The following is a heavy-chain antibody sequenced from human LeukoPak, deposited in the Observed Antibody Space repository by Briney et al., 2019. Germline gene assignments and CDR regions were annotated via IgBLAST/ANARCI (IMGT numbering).Heavy chain of an antibody. V-gene: IGHV4-34*01. CDR2: INHSGST. CDR3: VRGPRGRRTNWYFDL. Sequence: PSETLSLTCAVYGGSFSGYYWSWIRQPPGKGLEWIGEINHSGSTDYNPSLKSRVTISVDTSKNQFSLKLSSVTAADTAVYYCVRGPRGRRTNWYFDLWGRGTLVTVSS. CDR1: GGSFSGYY. D-gene: IGHD3-10*01. J-gene: IGHJ2*01.